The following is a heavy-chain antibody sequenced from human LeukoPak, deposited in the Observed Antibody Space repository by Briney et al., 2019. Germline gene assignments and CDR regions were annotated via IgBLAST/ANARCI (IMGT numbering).Heavy chain of an antibody. CDR1: GFTFSSYW. CDR3: ARDGPLLWFGESPAHWFDP. Sequence: GGSLRLSCAASGFTFSSYWMSWVRQAPGKGLEWVANIKQDGSETYYVDSVKGRFTISRDNSKNTLYLQMNSLRAEDTAVYYCARDGPLLWFGESPAHWFDPWGQGTLVTVSS. J-gene: IGHJ5*02. D-gene: IGHD3-10*01. V-gene: IGHV3-7*01. CDR2: IKQDGSET.